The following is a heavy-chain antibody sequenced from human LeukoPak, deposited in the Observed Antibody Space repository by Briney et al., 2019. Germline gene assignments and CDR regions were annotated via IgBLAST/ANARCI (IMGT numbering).Heavy chain of an antibody. V-gene: IGHV1-69*06. Sequence: EASVKVSCKASGYTFTSYAISWVRQAPGQGLEWMGGIIPIFGTANYAQKFQGRVTITADKSTSTAYMELSSLRSEDTAVYYCARNIMITFGGVNPFDYWGQGTLVTVSS. CDR2: IIPIFGTA. D-gene: IGHD3-16*01. CDR3: ARNIMITFGGVNPFDY. J-gene: IGHJ4*02. CDR1: GYTFTSYA.